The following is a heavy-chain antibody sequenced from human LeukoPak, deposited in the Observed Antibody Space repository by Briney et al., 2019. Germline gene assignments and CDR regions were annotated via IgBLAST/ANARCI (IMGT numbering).Heavy chain of an antibody. CDR3: ARDHLDVWGSYRQFYYMDV. Sequence: GAPRLSCAASGFTFSSYSMNWVRQAPGQGLEWVSSISSSTSYIYYADSMKGRFTISRDNAKNSLFLQMNSLRAEDTAVYYCARDHLDVWGSYRQFYYMDVWGKGTTVTISS. CDR2: ISSSTSYI. CDR1: GFTFSSYS. J-gene: IGHJ6*03. V-gene: IGHV3-21*01. D-gene: IGHD3-16*02.